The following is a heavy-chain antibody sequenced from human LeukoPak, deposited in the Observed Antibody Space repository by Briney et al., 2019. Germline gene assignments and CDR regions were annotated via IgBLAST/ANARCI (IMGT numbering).Heavy chain of an antibody. Sequence: PSETLSLTCTVSGYSISSGYYWGWIRQPPGKGLEWIGSIYHSGRTFYNPSLKSRVTISVDTSKNQFSLKLSSVTAADTAVYYCARKEVGGYNSYYWGQGTLVTVSS. CDR2: IYHSGRT. V-gene: IGHV4-38-2*02. CDR3: ARKEVGGYNSYY. CDR1: GYSISSGYY. J-gene: IGHJ4*02. D-gene: IGHD5-24*01.